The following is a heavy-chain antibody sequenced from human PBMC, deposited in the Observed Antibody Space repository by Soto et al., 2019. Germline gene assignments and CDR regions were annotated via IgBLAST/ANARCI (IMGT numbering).Heavy chain of an antibody. Sequence: EVQLVESGGGLVQPGGSLRLSCAVSGFSFSDHYMDWVRQAPGKGLEWVGRSRTKANSYTTEYAASVKGRFTISRDDSENSLYLQMDRLQTEDTAVYFCIRPMTGTTRGFDYWGQGTLVTVSS. J-gene: IGHJ4*02. CDR3: IRPMTGTTRGFDY. CDR1: GFSFSDHY. V-gene: IGHV3-72*01. CDR2: SRTKANSYTT. D-gene: IGHD1-1*01.